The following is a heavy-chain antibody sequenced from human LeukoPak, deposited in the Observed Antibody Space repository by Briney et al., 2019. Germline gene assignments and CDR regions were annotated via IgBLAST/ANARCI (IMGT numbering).Heavy chain of an antibody. Sequence: KPSETLSLTCTVSGASISSYYWSWIRQPPGKGLEWIGYISYRGGPTYNPSLKSRVPISANTSKNQFSLNLSSVTAADTAVYYCARVGHIVAAGTYDWWGQGTLVTVSS. CDR1: GASISSYY. J-gene: IGHJ4*02. D-gene: IGHD6-13*01. CDR3: ARVGHIVAAGTYDW. CDR2: ISYRGGP. V-gene: IGHV4-59*08.